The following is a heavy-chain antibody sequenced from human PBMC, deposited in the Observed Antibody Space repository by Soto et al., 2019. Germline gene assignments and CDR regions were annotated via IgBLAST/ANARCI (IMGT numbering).Heavy chain of an antibody. CDR1: GFTFSSYA. J-gene: IGHJ6*02. V-gene: IGHV3-23*01. CDR3: ARSVASYYYYAMDV. D-gene: IGHD5-12*01. CDR2: FGGSAGNT. Sequence: PGGSLRLSCAASGFTFSSYAMSWVRQAPGKGLEWVSSFGGSAGNTYYADSVKGRFTISRDNAKSSLYLQMNSLRAEDTAVYYCARSVASYYYYAMDVWGQGTTVTVSS.